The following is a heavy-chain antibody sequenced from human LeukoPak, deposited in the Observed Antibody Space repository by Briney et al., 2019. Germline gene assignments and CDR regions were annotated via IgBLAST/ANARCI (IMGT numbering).Heavy chain of an antibody. CDR2: IYTSGST. Sequence: SETLSLTCTVSGGSLSSYYWSWIRQPAGKGLEWIGRIYTSGSTNYNPSLKSRVTMSVDTSKNQFSLKLSSVTAADTAVYYCASSNTPTFYDFWSGPRYWGQGTLVTVSS. V-gene: IGHV4-4*07. CDR1: GGSLSSYY. J-gene: IGHJ4*02. D-gene: IGHD3-3*01. CDR3: ASSNTPTFYDFWSGPRY.